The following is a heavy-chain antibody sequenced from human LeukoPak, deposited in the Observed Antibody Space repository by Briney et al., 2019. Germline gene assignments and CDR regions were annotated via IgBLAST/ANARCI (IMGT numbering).Heavy chain of an antibody. CDR3: AKDIAAVIPYNWFDP. CDR1: GSTFSSYA. J-gene: IGHJ5*02. V-gene: IGHV3-23*01. Sequence: PGGSLRLSCAASGSTFSSYAMSWVRQAPGKGLEWVSAISGSGGSTYYADSVKGRFTISRDNSKNTLYLQMNSLRAEDTAVYYCAKDIAAVIPYNWFDPWGQGTLVTVSS. CDR2: ISGSGGST. D-gene: IGHD6-13*01.